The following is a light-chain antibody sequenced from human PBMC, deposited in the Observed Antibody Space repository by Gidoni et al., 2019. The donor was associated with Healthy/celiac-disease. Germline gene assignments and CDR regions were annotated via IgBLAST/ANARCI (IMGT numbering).Light chain of an antibody. V-gene: IGLV1-40*01. J-gene: IGLJ2*01. CDR1: SSNIGAGYD. Sequence: QSVLTQPPSVSGAPGQRVTSSCTGSSSNIGAGYDVHWYQQLPGTAPKRLIYGNSNRPSGVPHRFSGSKSGTSASLAITGLQAEDEADYYCQSYDSRLSGLFGGGTKLTVL. CDR2: GNS. CDR3: QSYDSRLSGL.